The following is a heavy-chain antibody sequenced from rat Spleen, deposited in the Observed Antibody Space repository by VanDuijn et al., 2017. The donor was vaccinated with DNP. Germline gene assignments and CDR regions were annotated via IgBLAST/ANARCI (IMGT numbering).Heavy chain of an antibody. V-gene: IGHV5-31*01. Sequence: EVQLVESGGDLVQPGRSLKLSCVASGFTFNKYWMTWIRQVPGKGLEWVAAITSSGGSTYYPDSVKGRFTNSRDNAKSTLYLQMDSLRSEDTATYYCATTRLDGYYQGWYFDFWGPGTMVTVSS. CDR3: ATTRLDGYYQGWYFDF. J-gene: IGHJ1*01. D-gene: IGHD1-12*03. CDR2: ITSSGGST. CDR1: GFTFNKYW.